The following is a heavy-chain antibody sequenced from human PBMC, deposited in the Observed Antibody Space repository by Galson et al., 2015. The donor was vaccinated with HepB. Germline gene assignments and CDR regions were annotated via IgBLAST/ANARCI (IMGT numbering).Heavy chain of an antibody. D-gene: IGHD3-22*01. J-gene: IGHJ6*02. V-gene: IGHV1-8*01. CDR1: GYTFTSYD. CDR3: ARYLHSSGYEGMDV. Sequence: SVKVSCKASGYTFTSYDINWVRQATGQGLEWMGWMNPNSGNTGYAQKFQGRVTMTRNTSISTAYMELSSLRSEDTAVYYCARYLHSSGYEGMDVWGQGTTVTVSS. CDR2: MNPNSGNT.